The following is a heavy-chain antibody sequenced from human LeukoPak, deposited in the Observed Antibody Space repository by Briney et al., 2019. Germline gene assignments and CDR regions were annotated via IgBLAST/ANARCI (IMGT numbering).Heavy chain of an antibody. V-gene: IGHV3-20*04. CDR2: INWNGGST. CDR1: EFTFSSYW. D-gene: IGHD5-18*01. CDR3: AKAGTAMVTTDYFDY. Sequence: GGSLRLSCAASEFTFSSYWMHWVRQAPGEGLEWVSGINWNGGSTGYADSVKGRFTISRDNAKNSMYLQMNSLRAEDMALYYCAKAGTAMVTTDYFDYWGQGTLVTVSS. J-gene: IGHJ4*02.